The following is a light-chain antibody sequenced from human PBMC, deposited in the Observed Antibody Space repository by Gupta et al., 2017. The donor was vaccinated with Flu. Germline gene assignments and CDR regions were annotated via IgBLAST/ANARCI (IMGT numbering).Light chain of an antibody. J-gene: IGLJ1*01. Sequence: ITISGTGTRSDVGGYNYVSWYQQNPGKAPKLMIYEVSNRTSGVANRFSGSKSGNTASLTISGLQDEDEADYYCSADTSSSTYVFGTGTKATVL. V-gene: IGLV2-14*01. CDR3: SADTSSSTYV. CDR1: RSDVGGYNY. CDR2: EVS.